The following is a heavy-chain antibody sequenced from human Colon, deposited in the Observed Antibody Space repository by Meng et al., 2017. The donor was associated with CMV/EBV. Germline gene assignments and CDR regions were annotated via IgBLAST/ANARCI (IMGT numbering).Heavy chain of an antibody. J-gene: IGHJ5*02. CDR3: ARGGRITIFGVARGWFDP. V-gene: IGHV4-59*05. Sequence: GSLRLSCTASGFTFSSYSMNWVRQAPGKGLEWIGSIYYSGSTYYNPSLKSRVTISVDTSKNQFSLKLSSVTAADTAVYYCARGGRITIFGVARGWFDPWGQGTLVTVSS. CDR2: IYYSGST. D-gene: IGHD3-3*01. CDR1: GFTFSSYSMN.